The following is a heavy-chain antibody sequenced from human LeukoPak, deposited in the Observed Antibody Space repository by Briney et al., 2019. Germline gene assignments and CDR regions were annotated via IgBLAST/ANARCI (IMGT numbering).Heavy chain of an antibody. V-gene: IGHV1-18*01. CDR2: ISANNGNT. D-gene: IGHD5-12*01. Sequence: ASVKVSCKASGYTFNSYGINWVRQAPGQGLEWMGWISANNGNTNYAQKFQGRFTMTWDTSISTAYMELSSLRSEDTAVYYCAREYRHQPDWGQGTLVTVSS. CDR3: AREYRHQPD. CDR1: GYTFNSYG. J-gene: IGHJ4*02.